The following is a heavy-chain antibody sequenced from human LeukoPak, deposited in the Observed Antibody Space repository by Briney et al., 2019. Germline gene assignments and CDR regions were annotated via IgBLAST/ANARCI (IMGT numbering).Heavy chain of an antibody. Sequence: ASVKVSCKASGYTFTSYGISWVRQAPGQGLEWMGWISAYNGNTNYAQKLQGRVTMTTDTSTSTACMELRSLRSDDTAVYYCARVVTMIVVAELDYWGQGTLVTVSS. CDR1: GYTFTSYG. V-gene: IGHV1-18*01. J-gene: IGHJ4*02. D-gene: IGHD3-22*01. CDR2: ISAYNGNT. CDR3: ARVVTMIVVAELDY.